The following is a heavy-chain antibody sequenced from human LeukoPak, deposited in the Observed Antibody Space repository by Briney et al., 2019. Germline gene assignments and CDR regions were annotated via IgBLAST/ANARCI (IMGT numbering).Heavy chain of an antibody. CDR1: EFFSMYA. Sequence: GGSLRLSCAASEFFSMYAMHWVRQAPGKGLEWVAAVAYDGKHQYYADSVKGRFTISKDNFKNTLYMNNLKPEDTAVYYCAGGVRGVSSWFDPWGPGTLVTVSS. J-gene: IGHJ5*02. CDR3: AGGVRGVSSWFDP. CDR2: VAYDGKHQ. D-gene: IGHD3-10*01. V-gene: IGHV3-30*04.